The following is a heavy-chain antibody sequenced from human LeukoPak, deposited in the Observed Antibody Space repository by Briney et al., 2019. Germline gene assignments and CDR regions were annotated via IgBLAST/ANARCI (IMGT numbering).Heavy chain of an antibody. Sequence: SETLSLTCTVSGGSISSYYWSWIRQPPGKGLEWIGYIYYSGSTNYNPSLKSRVTISVDTPKNQFSLKLSSVTATDTAVYYCAGYSSGWMDFWGQGTLVTVSS. J-gene: IGHJ4*02. D-gene: IGHD6-19*01. CDR2: IYYSGST. CDR3: AGYSSGWMDF. CDR1: GGSISSYY. V-gene: IGHV4-59*12.